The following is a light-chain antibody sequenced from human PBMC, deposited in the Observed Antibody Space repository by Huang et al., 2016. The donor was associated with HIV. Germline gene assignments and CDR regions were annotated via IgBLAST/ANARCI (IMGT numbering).Light chain of an antibody. Sequence: DIQMTQSPPSVSASVGDRVTITGRASRNINIWLAWYQQKPGKAPKVLIYAASNLQSGIPSRFNGSGSGTDFTLTISSLQPEDFGTYYCQQATNLPWTFGQGTKVEIK. J-gene: IGKJ1*01. CDR2: AAS. CDR1: RNINIW. V-gene: IGKV1-12*01. CDR3: QQATNLPWT.